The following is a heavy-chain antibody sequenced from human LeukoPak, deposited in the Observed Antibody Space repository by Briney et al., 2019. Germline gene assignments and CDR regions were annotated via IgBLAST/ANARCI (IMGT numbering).Heavy chain of an antibody. CDR1: GFTFSSYS. V-gene: IGHV3-21*01. J-gene: IGHJ4*02. CDR2: ISSSSSYI. CDR3: ARDRSRIAVAGTDY. Sequence: GGSLRLSCAASGFTFSSYSMNWVRQAPGKGLEWVSSISSSSSYIYYADSVKGRFTISRDNAKNSLYLQMNSLRAEDTAVYYCARDRSRIAVAGTDYWGQGTLVTVSS. D-gene: IGHD6-19*01.